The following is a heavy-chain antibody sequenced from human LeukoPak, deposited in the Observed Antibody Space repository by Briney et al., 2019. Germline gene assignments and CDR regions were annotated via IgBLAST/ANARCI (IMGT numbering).Heavy chain of an antibody. CDR1: GYTYTGYY. CDR2: INPNSGGT. Sequence: SVKVSCKSSGYTYTGYYMHWVRQAPGQEREWMGRINPNSGGTNYAQTFQGRVTMTRDTSISTAYMELSRLRSDDTAVYYCARDVSSSCGYWGQGTLVTVSS. D-gene: IGHD6-13*01. V-gene: IGHV1-2*06. J-gene: IGHJ4*02. CDR3: ARDVSSSCGY.